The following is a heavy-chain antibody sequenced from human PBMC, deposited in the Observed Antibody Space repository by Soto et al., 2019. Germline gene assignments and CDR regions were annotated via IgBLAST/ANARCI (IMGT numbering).Heavy chain of an antibody. CDR2: SNTSGGST. Sequence: ASVKDSCKASGYTFTSHRIPRVRQAPGQGLEWMGISNTSGGSTAYTQKFQGRLTMTRDTSTSTVYLDLSSLRSEDTAVYYCAREREMPTMRNGMRDFDSWG. CDR3: AREREMPTMRNGMRDFDS. J-gene: IGHJ4*01. V-gene: IGHV1-46*01. CDR1: GYTFTSHR. D-gene: IGHD1-1*01.